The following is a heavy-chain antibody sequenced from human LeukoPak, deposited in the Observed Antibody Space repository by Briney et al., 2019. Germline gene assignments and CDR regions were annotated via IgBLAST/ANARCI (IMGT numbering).Heavy chain of an antibody. V-gene: IGHV3-30*01. CDR2: ISYDGSNK. CDR3: ASIIDP. CDR1: GFTFSSYA. Sequence: GRSLRLSCAASGFTFSSYAMHWVRQAPGKGLEWVAVISYDGSNKYYADSVKSRFTISRDNSKNTLYLQMNSLRAEDTAVYYGASIIDPWGQGTLVTVSS. J-gene: IGHJ5*02.